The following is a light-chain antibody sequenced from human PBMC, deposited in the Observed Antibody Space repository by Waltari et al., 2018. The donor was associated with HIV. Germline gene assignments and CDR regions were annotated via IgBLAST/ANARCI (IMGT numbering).Light chain of an antibody. CDR3: ASFTSGRLNV. Sequence: QSALTQPASVSRSPGQSLTISCTGTSSDVGSSESVSWYQQHPGKVPKLLIYDVYSRPSRISNRFSGSKSGNTASLTISGLQAEDEAAYYCASFTSGRLNVFGTGTKVTVL. CDR2: DVY. CDR1: SSDVGSSES. J-gene: IGLJ1*01. V-gene: IGLV2-14*03.